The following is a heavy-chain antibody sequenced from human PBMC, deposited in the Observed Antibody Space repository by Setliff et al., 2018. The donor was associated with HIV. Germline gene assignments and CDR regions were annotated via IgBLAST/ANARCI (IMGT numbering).Heavy chain of an antibody. Sequence: ASVKVSCKTSGDTFTSYAINWVRQAAGHGLEWMGWMTPYSGNTGYAQKFQGRVSMTRNTSISTAYMELSSLRSDDTAVYYCARGQYCGGDCYSVWGQGTLVTVSS. CDR2: MTPYSGNT. CDR1: GDTFTSYA. J-gene: IGHJ4*02. D-gene: IGHD2-21*02. V-gene: IGHV1-8*02. CDR3: ARGQYCGGDCYSV.